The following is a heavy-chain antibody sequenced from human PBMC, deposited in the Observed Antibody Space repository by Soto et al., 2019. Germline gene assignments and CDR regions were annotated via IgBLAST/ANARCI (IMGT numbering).Heavy chain of an antibody. D-gene: IGHD6-19*01. CDR3: AKAPVWQWLEGSWFDP. J-gene: IGHJ5*02. V-gene: IGHV3-23*01. Sequence: EVQLLESGGGLVQPGGSLRLSCAASGFTFSSYAMSWVRQAPGKGLEWVSAISGSGGSTYYADSVKGRFTISRDNSKNTLYLQMNSLRAEDTAVYYCAKAPVWQWLEGSWFDPWGQGTLVTVSS. CDR2: ISGSGGST. CDR1: GFTFSSYA.